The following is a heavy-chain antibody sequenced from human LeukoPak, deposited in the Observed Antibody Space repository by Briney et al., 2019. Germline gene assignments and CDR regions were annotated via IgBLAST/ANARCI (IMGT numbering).Heavy chain of an antibody. Sequence: ASVKVSCKASGYTFTSYGISWVRQAPGQGLEWMGWISAYNGNTNYAQKLQGRGTMTTDTSTSTAYMELRSLRSDDTAVYYCARDHVVVVAALIDYWGQGTLVTVSS. CDR2: ISAYNGNT. J-gene: IGHJ4*02. CDR1: GYTFTSYG. D-gene: IGHD2-15*01. V-gene: IGHV1-18*01. CDR3: ARDHVVVVAALIDY.